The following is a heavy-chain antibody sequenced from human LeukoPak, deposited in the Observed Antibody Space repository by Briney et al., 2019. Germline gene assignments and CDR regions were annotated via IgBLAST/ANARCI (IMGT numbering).Heavy chain of an antibody. CDR1: GGTFSSYA. J-gene: IGHJ4*02. CDR3: VRGLLGLDY. D-gene: IGHD1-26*01. CDR2: IIPILGIA. Sequence: SVTVSCKASGGTFSSYAISWVRQAPGQGLEWMGRIIPILGIANYAQKFQGRVTITADKSTSTAYMELRSLRSDDTAVYYCVRGLLGLDYWGQGTLVTVSS. V-gene: IGHV1-69*04.